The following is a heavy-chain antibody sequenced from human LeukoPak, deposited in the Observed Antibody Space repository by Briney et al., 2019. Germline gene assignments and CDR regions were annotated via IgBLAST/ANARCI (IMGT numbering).Heavy chain of an antibody. CDR1: GGTFSSYA. Sequence: GASVKVSCKASGGTFSSYAISWVRQAPGQGLEWMGGIIPIFGTANYAQKFQGRVTMTEDTSTDTAYMELSSLRSEDTAVYYCATPEHGRYCSGGSCNLFDYWGQGTLVTVSS. CDR3: ATPEHGRYCSGGSCNLFDY. CDR2: IIPIFGTA. J-gene: IGHJ4*02. V-gene: IGHV1-69*06. D-gene: IGHD2-15*01.